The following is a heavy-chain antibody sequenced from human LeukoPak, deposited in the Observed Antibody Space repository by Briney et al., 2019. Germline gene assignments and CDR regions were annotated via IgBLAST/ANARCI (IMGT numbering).Heavy chain of an antibody. J-gene: IGHJ3*01. CDR2: IKSKRSGAT. V-gene: IGHV3-15*01. CDR1: GFTFSDAW. D-gene: IGHD5-18*01. CDR3: TGIQTVLGGFDL. Sequence: GESLRLSCATSGFTFSDAWMSSVRQAPGKGLEWIGRIKSKRSGATDYAESVKGRFTISRDDSQNMVHLQMNSLNTEDTGVYYCTGIQTVLGGFDLWGQGTMVTVSS.